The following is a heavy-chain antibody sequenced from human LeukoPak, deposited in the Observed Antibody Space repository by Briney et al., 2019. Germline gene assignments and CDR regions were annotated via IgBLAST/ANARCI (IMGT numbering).Heavy chain of an antibody. D-gene: IGHD6-13*01. V-gene: IGHV4-4*07. CDR1: GGSISTYY. J-gene: IGHJ5*02. CDR2: ISSSGST. CDR3: TRDVGSAGTDDR. Sequence: PSETLSLTCTVSGGSISTYYWSWIRQPAGKGLEWIGRISSSGSTIYNPSLNSRVTMSIDTSKNQFSLKLTSVTATDTAVYYCTRDVGSAGTDDRWGQGTLVTVSS.